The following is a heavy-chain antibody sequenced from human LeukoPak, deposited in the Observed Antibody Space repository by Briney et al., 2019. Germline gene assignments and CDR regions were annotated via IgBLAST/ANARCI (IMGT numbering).Heavy chain of an antibody. CDR3: AKGGGYEAQYYYYYFDV. CDR2: IRYDGSNK. Sequence: GGALRLSCAASGLTFISYGMHWVRQAPGKGLEGVAFIRYDGSNKYYADSVKGRFTISRDNSKNTLYLQMKSLRAEDTAVYYSAKGGGYEAQYYYYYFDVWGKGTTVTISS. V-gene: IGHV3-30*02. CDR1: GLTFISYG. J-gene: IGHJ6*03. D-gene: IGHD5-12*01.